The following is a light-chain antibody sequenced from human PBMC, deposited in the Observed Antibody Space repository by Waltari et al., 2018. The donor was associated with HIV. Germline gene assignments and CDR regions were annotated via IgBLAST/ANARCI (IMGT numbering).Light chain of an antibody. CDR1: SSNIGAGYD. CDR3: QSYDSSLSGYV. J-gene: IGLJ1*01. CDR2: CTS. Sequence: QSVLTQPPSVSGAPGQRVTISCTGSSSNIGAGYDVHWYQQLPGTAPKLLIHGNHHQPPGPAPKPLILCTSNRPSGVPDRFSGSKSGTSASLAITGLQAEDEADYYCQSYDSSLSGYVFGTGTKVTVL. V-gene: IGLV1-40*01.